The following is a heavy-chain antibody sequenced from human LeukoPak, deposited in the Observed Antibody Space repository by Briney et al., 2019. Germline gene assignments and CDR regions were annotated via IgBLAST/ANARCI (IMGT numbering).Heavy chain of an antibody. D-gene: IGHD4-17*01. CDR3: ARDLTTVTRAAFDI. Sequence: SQTLSLTCAISGDSVSSNSAAWNWIRQSPSRGLEWLGGTYYRSKWYNDYAVSVKSRITINPDTSKNQFSLQLNSVTPEDTAVYYCARDLTTVTRAAFDIWGQGTMVTVSS. CDR1: GDSVSSNSAA. V-gene: IGHV6-1*01. CDR2: TYYRSKWYN. J-gene: IGHJ3*02.